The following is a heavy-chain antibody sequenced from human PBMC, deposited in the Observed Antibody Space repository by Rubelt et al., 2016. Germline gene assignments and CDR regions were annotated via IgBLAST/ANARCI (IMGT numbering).Heavy chain of an antibody. J-gene: IGHJ4*02. CDR3: TPDRVTPLAYFDY. V-gene: IGHV3-53*01. D-gene: IGHD4-23*01. CDR2: IYSGGST. Sequence: GSLRLSCAASGLTVGNNYMTWVRQTPGKGLEWVSVIYSGGSTYYADSVRGRFTISRDNVKNTLYLQMNSLRTEDTAVYYCTPDRVTPLAYFDYWGQGALVTVSS. CDR1: GLTVGNNY.